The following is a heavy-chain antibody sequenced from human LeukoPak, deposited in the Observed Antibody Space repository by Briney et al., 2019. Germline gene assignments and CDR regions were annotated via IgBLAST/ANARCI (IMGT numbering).Heavy chain of an antibody. Sequence: GGSLRLSCAGSGFPFSGYWMGWVRQAPGKGLFWLGNINHNGSAIYYVDPVKGRFTISRDNAKTSLFLQMNSLRVEYTAVYYCARVGHGDGVIDLWGQGALVTVSS. D-gene: IGHD4-17*01. CDR3: ARVGHGDGVIDL. V-gene: IGHV3-7*01. CDR2: INHNGSAI. CDR1: GFPFSGYW. J-gene: IGHJ5*02.